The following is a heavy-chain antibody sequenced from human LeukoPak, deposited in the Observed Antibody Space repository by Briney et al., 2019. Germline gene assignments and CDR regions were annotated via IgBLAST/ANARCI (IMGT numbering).Heavy chain of an antibody. CDR1: GYTLTGYY. J-gene: IGHJ4*02. CDR2: INPSGGST. CDR3: ARGTPIAAAGTDY. D-gene: IGHD6-13*01. V-gene: IGHV1-46*01. Sequence: ASVKVSCKASGYTLTGYYMHWVRQAPGQGLEWMGIINPSGGSTSYAQKFQGRVTMTRDMSTSTVYMELSSLRSEDTAVYYCARGTPIAAAGTDYWGQGTLVTVSS.